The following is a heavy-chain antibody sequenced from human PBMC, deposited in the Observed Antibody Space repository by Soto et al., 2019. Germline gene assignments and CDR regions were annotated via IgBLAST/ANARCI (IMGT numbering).Heavy chain of an antibody. D-gene: IGHD3-10*01. CDR1: GYTFTSYD. CDR3: ARGGVFFFAAPTNPFDY. J-gene: IGHJ4*02. CDR2: MNPNSGNT. V-gene: IGHV1-8*01. Sequence: ASVKVSCKASGYTFTSYDINWVRQATGRGFEWMGWMNPNSGNTGYAQKFQGRVTMTRNTSISTAYMELSSLRSEDTAVYYCARGGVFFFAAPTNPFDYWGQGTLVTVSS.